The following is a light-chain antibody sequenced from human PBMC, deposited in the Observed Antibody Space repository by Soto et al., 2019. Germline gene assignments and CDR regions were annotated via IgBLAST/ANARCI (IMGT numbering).Light chain of an antibody. CDR2: GAS. CDR1: QSVSSN. CDR3: QQYNSRPPST. Sequence: EIVMTQSPATLSVSPGERATLSCRASQSVSSNLAWYQQKLGQAPRLLIYGASTRATDIPARFSGSGSGTEFTLTISSLQSEDFAVYYCQQYNSRPPSTFGQGTKLDI. V-gene: IGKV3-15*01. J-gene: IGKJ2*02.